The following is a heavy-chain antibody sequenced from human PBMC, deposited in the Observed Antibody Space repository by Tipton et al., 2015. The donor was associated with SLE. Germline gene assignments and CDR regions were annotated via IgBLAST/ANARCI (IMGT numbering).Heavy chain of an antibody. CDR3: AKAASHGYYDFWRGENY. CDR2: INSDGSST. CDR1: GFTFSSYW. V-gene: IGHV3-74*01. Sequence: SLRLSCAASGFTFSSYWMHWVRQAPGKGLVWVSRINSDGSSTSYADSVKGRFTISRDNSKNTLYLQMNSLRAEDTAVYYCAKAASHGYYDFWRGENYWGQGTLVTVSS. D-gene: IGHD3-3*01. J-gene: IGHJ4*02.